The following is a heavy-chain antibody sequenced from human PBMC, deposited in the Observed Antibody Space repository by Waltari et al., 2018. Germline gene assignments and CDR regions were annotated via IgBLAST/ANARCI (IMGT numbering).Heavy chain of an antibody. Sequence: VESGGGLVQPGGSLRISCVTSGFSFDSYAMHGVRQTPGRGLEWVAGLRWNGKPGYADSVRGRLTIARDYGQNSLSLQMRRLTSEDTARYFCARARAEDTSDLAYWGQGTLVTVSS. CDR1: GFSFDSYA. D-gene: IGHD2-15*01. J-gene: IGHJ4*02. CDR3: ARARAEDTSDLAY. CDR2: LRWNGKP. V-gene: IGHV3-9*01.